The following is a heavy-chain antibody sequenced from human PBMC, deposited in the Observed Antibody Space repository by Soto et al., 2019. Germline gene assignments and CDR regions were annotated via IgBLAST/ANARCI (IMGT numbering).Heavy chain of an antibody. CDR2: SSDSGTVT. D-gene: IGHD4-4*01. J-gene: IGHJ4*02. CDR3: ARWGDNYNLLDS. V-gene: IGHV3-11*05. CDR1: GFTFRDYY. Sequence: HVHLVESGGGLVKPGGSLRLSCAASGFTFRDYYMSWIRQTPGKGLEWLSYSSDSGTVTRYADSVKGRFSISRDNAKNSLYVQINIQRAEPTTIHYGARWGDNYNLLDSRGQGTPATAS.